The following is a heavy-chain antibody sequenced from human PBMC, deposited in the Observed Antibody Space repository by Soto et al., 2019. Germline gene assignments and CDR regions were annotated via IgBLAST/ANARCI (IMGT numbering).Heavy chain of an antibody. CDR2: ISPNGDAT. D-gene: IGHD6-19*01. CDR3: ARDWRYSSGLDY. V-gene: IGHV1-46*01. CDR1: GFTFTTYF. J-gene: IGHJ4*02. Sequence: QVQLVQSGAEVKKPGASVKVSCKASGFTFTTYFMHWLRQAPGQGLEWMGIISPNGDATTYAENFKGRLTVTKDTSTTTLYMELSGLKSDDTAVYFCARDWRYSSGLDYWGQGTLVTVSS.